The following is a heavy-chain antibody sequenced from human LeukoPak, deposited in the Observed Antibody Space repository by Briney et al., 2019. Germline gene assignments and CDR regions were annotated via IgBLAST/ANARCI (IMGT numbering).Heavy chain of an antibody. V-gene: IGHV3-7*05. CDR2: IKQDGSEK. CDR3: ARESGYSLGGYFDY. Sequence: GGSLRLSCAASGFTFSSYWMSWVRQAPGKGLEWVANIKQDGSEKYYVDSVKGRFTISRDNAKNSLYLQMNSLRAEDTAVYYCARESGYSLGGYFDYWGQGTLVTVSS. CDR1: GFTFSSYW. J-gene: IGHJ4*02. D-gene: IGHD5-18*01.